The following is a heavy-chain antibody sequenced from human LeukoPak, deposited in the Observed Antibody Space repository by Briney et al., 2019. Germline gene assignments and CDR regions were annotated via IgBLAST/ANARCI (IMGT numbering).Heavy chain of an antibody. CDR2: IIPIFGTA. J-gene: IGHJ6*03. CDR3: ASRRDFWSGYPKGDYYYYMDV. D-gene: IGHD3-3*01. CDR1: GYTFTSYD. V-gene: IGHV1-69*13. Sequence: SVKVSCKASGYTFTSYDINWVRQAPGQGLEWMGGIIPIFGTANYAQKFQGRVTITADESTSTAYMELSSLRSEDTAVYYCASRRDFWSGYPKGDYYYYMDVWGKGTTVTVSS.